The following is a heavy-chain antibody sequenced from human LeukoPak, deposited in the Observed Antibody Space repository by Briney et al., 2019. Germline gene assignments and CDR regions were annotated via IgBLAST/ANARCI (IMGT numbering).Heavy chain of an antibody. CDR1: GFTVSSNS. CDR2: IYSDNT. CDR3: AKDQWLVLDY. J-gene: IGHJ4*02. D-gene: IGHD6-19*01. V-gene: IGHV3-66*03. Sequence: PGGSLRLSCTVSGFTVSSNSMSWVRQAPGKGLEWVSFIYSDNTHYSDSVKGRFTISRDNSKNTLYLQMNSLRAEDTAVYSCAKDQWLVLDYWGQGTLVTVSS.